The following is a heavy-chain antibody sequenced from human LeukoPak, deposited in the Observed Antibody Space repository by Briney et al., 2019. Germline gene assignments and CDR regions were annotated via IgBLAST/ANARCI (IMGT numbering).Heavy chain of an antibody. CDR1: GGSISSGSYY. CDR3: AKGGRTWFDP. CDR2: IYTSGST. V-gene: IGHV4-61*02. J-gene: IGHJ5*02. Sequence: SETPSLTCTVSGGSISSGSYYWSWIRQPAGKGLEWIGRIYTSGSTNYNPSLKSRLTISLDTSKKQFSLKLSSVTAADTAVYYCAKGGRTWFDPWGQGTLVTVSS. D-gene: IGHD1-26*01.